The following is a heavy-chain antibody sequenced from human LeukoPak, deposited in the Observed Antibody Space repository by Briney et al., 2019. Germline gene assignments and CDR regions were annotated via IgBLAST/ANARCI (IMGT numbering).Heavy chain of an antibody. CDR1: GGTFSSYA. D-gene: IGHD5-12*01. CDR3: AKGRVYSGYEPYYYYYMDV. Sequence: GASVKVSCKASGGTFSSYAISWVRQAPGQGLEWMGGIIPIFGTANYAQKFQGRVTITTDESTSTAYMELSSLRSEDTAVYYCAKGRVYSGYEPYYYYYMDVWGKGTTVTVSS. J-gene: IGHJ6*03. CDR2: IIPIFGTA. V-gene: IGHV1-69*05.